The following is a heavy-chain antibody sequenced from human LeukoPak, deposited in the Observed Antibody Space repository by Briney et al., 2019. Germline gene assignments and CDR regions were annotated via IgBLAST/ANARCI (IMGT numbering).Heavy chain of an antibody. CDR3: ARADHSTVTTPHFDY. CDR2: INPNSGGT. J-gene: IGHJ4*02. Sequence: ASVKVSCKASGYTFTGYYIHWVRQAPGQGLEWMGWINPNSGGTNYAQKFQGRVTMTRDTSISTAYMELSRLRSDDTAVYYCARADHSTVTTPHFDYWGQGTLVTVSS. D-gene: IGHD4-17*01. CDR1: GYTFTGYY. V-gene: IGHV1-2*02.